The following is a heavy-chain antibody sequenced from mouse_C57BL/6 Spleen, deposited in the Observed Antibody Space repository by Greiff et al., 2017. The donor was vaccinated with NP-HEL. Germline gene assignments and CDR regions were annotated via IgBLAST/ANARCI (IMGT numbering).Heavy chain of an antibody. CDR1: GYTFTSYW. Sequence: QVQLQQPGAELVKPGASVKMSCKASGYTFTSYWITWVKQRPGQGLEWIGDIYPGSGSTNYNEKFKSKATLTVDTSSSTAYMQLSSLTSEDSAVYYCARSYYGSSYEDAMDYWGQGTSVTVSS. CDR2: IYPGSGST. V-gene: IGHV1-55*01. CDR3: ARSYYGSSYEDAMDY. D-gene: IGHD1-1*01. J-gene: IGHJ4*01.